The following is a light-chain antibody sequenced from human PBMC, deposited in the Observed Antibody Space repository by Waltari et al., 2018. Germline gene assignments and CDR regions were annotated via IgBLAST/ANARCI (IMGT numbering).Light chain of an antibody. V-gene: IGLV2-14*01. CDR1: SSDIGGYYY. CDR3: SSYRSGSTWV. CDR2: GVT. Sequence: QSALTQPASVSGSPGQSITISCTGTSSDIGGYYYVSWYQQHPSRAPKLIIYGVTNRPSGISNRFSASKSGNTASLTISGLQTEDEADYYCSSYRSGSTWVFGGGTKVTVL. J-gene: IGLJ3*02.